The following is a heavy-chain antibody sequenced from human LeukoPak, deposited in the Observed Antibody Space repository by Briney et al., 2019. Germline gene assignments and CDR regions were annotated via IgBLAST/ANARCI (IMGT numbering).Heavy chain of an antibody. J-gene: IGHJ3*02. CDR3: ARKKWEPTSNDAFDI. CDR2: ISDSGHRT. D-gene: IGHD1-26*01. Sequence: GGSLRLSCAASTFSFRNSAMSWVRLAPGKGLEWVSGISDSGHRTDYADSVEGRFTISRDNSKNTLYLQMDSLRAEDTALYYCARKKWEPTSNDAFDIWGHGTMVTVSS. V-gene: IGHV3-23*01. CDR1: TFSFRNSA.